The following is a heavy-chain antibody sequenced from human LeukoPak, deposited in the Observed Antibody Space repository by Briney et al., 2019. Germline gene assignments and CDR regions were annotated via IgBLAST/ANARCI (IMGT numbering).Heavy chain of an antibody. CDR1: GGSISSYY. D-gene: IGHD5-24*01. J-gene: IGHJ4*02. Sequence: SETLSLTCTVSGGSISSYYWSWIRQPPGKGLEWIGYIYYSGSTNYNPSLKSRVTISVDTSKNQFSLKLSSVTAADTAVYYCAAGDAYHKLDYWGQGTLVTVSS. V-gene: IGHV4-59*01. CDR2: IYYSGST. CDR3: AAGDAYHKLDY.